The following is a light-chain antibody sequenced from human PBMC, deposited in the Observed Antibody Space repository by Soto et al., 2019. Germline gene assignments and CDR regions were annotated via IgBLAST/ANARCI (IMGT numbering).Light chain of an antibody. J-gene: IGKJ1*01. CDR2: VAS. CDR1: QGISSY. V-gene: IGKV1-9*01. Sequence: DIQLTQSPSFLSASVGDIVTITFRASQGISSYLACYQQKPGKAPKLLIYVASTLQSGVPSRFSGSGSGTEFTLTISSLQPEDFATYYCQQLDNYPRTFGQGTKVDIK. CDR3: QQLDNYPRT.